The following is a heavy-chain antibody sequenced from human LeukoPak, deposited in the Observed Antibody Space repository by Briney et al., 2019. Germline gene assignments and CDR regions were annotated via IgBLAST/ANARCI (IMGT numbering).Heavy chain of an antibody. Sequence: GGSLRLSCAASGFTFSDYDMHWVRQATGKGLEWVSTIDDAGDTYYATSVKGRFTISRENAKNSLYLQMTSLRAGDTAVYYCTRYCDRASCYTDAFDIWGQGTLVSVSA. V-gene: IGHV3-13*04. J-gene: IGHJ3*02. CDR3: TRYCDRASCYTDAFDI. CDR2: IDDAGDT. CDR1: GFTFSDYD. D-gene: IGHD2-2*02.